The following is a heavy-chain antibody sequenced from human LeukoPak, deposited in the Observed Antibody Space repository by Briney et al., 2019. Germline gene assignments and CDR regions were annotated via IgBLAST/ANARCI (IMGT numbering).Heavy chain of an antibody. D-gene: IGHD3-10*01. CDR2: IYYSGST. CDR3: ARDSGGGDPAINWFDP. V-gene: IGHV4-31*03. J-gene: IGHJ5*02. CDR1: GGSISSGGYY. Sequence: SQTLSLTCTVSGGSISSGGYYWSWIRQHPGKGLEWIGYIYYSGSTYYNPSLKSRVTISVDTSKNQFSLKLSSVTAAGTAVYYCARDSGGGDPAINWFDPWGQGTLVTVSS.